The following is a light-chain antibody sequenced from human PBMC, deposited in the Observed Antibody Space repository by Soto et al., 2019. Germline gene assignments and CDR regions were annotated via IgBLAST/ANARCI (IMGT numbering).Light chain of an antibody. J-gene: IGKJ1*01. CDR2: WAS. CDR1: QSVLYSSNNMNY. V-gene: IGKV4-1*01. CDR3: QQSYSTPWT. Sequence: DVVLTQSPDSLAVSLGERATIICKSSQSVLYSSNNMNYLAWYQQKAGQPPKLLIYWASTRESGVPDRFGGSGSGTEFTLTINSLQAEDVAVYYCQQSYSTPWTFGQGTKVEIK.